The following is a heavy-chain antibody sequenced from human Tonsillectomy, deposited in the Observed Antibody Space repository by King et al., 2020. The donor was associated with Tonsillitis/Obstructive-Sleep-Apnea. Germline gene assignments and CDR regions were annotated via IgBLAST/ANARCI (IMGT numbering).Heavy chain of an antibody. V-gene: IGHV3-33*01. D-gene: IGHD2-2*01. Sequence: HVQLVESGGGVVKPGRSLRLSCAASGFTFSSYAMHWVRQAPGKGLEWVACIWYDGSNKYYADSVKGRFTISRDSSKNTLYLQMNSLRAEDTAVYYCAVGYCTSTSCFGLDYWGQGTLVTVSS. J-gene: IGHJ4*02. CDR2: IWYDGSNK. CDR3: AVGYCTSTSCFGLDY. CDR1: GFTFSSYA.